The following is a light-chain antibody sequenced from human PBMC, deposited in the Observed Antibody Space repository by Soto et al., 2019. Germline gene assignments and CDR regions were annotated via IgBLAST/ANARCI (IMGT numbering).Light chain of an antibody. Sequence: EIVLTQSPGTLSLSPGEGATLSCRASQSVSSSYLAWYQQKPGQAPRLLIYGASSRATGIPDRFSGGGSGTDFTLTISRLEPEDFAVYYCQQYDNSPWTCGQGTKVDIK. CDR3: QQYDNSPWT. V-gene: IGKV3-20*01. CDR1: QSVSSSY. J-gene: IGKJ1*01. CDR2: GAS.